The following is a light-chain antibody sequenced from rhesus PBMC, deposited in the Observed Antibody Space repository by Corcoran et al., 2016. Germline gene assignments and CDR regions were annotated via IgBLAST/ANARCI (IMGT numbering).Light chain of an antibody. Sequence: DIQMTQSPSSLSASVGDRVTITCRASQGISSWLAWYQQKPGKAPKFLNYKASRLQSGVPSRVRGSGSGTDFTLTLSSLQSEGFATYYCQQYNSAPFSFGQGTIVEIK. J-gene: IGKJ2*01. CDR1: QGISSW. CDR2: KAS. V-gene: IGKV1-21*01. CDR3: QQYNSAPFS.